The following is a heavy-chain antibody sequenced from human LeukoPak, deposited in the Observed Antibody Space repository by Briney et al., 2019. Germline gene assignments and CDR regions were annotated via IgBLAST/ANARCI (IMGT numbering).Heavy chain of an antibody. Sequence: GGSLRLSCAASGFTFSTYTMNWVRQAPGKGLEWVSSITSGSGYIYYADSVKGRFTISRDNAKNSLYLQMNSLRAEDTAVYYCARDGKLLWFGEASYGMDVWGKGTTVTVSS. CDR3: ARDGKLLWFGEASYGMDV. D-gene: IGHD3-10*01. CDR1: GFTFSTYT. V-gene: IGHV3-21*01. J-gene: IGHJ6*04. CDR2: ITSGSGYI.